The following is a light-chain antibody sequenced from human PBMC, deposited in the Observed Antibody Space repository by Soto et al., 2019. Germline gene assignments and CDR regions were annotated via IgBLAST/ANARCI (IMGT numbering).Light chain of an antibody. CDR3: SSYTSSSTLDV. CDR2: EVS. Sequence: QSVLSQPASVARSPGHSITISCTGTSSDVGGYNYVSWYQQHPGKAPKLMIYEVSNRPSGVSNRFSGSKSGNTASLTISGLQAEDEADYYCSSYTSSSTLDVFGTGTKVTVL. CDR1: SSDVGGYNY. V-gene: IGLV2-14*01. J-gene: IGLJ1*01.